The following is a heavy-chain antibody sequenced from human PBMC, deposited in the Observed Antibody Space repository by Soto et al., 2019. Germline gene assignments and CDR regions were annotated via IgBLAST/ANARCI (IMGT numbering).Heavy chain of an antibody. V-gene: IGHV1-46*01. CDR1: GYTFTSYY. CDR3: ARDPPRVYYDSSGLDY. Sequence: ASVKVSCKASGYTFTSYYIHWVRQAPGQGLEWMGIINPSGGSTSYAQKFQGRVTMTRDTSTSTVYMELSSLRSEDTAVYYCARDPPRVYYDSSGLDYWGQGTLVTVSS. D-gene: IGHD3-22*01. CDR2: INPSGGST. J-gene: IGHJ4*02.